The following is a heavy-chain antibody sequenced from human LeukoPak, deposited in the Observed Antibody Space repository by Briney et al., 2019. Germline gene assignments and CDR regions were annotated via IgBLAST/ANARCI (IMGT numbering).Heavy chain of an antibody. CDR2: IYYSGST. D-gene: IGHD2-2*03. Sequence: SETLSLTCTVSGGSISSGGYYWSWIRQHPGKGLEWIGYIYYSGSTYYNPPLKSRVTISVDTSKNQFSLKLSSVTAADTAVYYCARGVDIVVVPAAGWIDYWGQGTLVTVSS. V-gene: IGHV4-31*03. J-gene: IGHJ4*02. CDR3: ARGVDIVVVPAAGWIDY. CDR1: GGSISSGGYY.